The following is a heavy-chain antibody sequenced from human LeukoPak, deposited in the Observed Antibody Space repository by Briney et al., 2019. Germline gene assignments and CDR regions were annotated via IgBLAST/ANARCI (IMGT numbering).Heavy chain of an antibody. CDR1: GGSISSGGYY. D-gene: IGHD3-10*01. J-gene: IGHJ6*03. V-gene: IGHV4-30-2*01. CDR2: IYHSGST. Sequence: SQTLSLTCTVSGGSISSGGYYWSWIRQPPGTGLEWIGYIYHSGSTYYNPSLKSRVTISVDRSKNQFSLKLSSVTAADTAVYYCARANPQVRGAPDYYMDVWGKGTTVTVSS. CDR3: ARANPQVRGAPDYYMDV.